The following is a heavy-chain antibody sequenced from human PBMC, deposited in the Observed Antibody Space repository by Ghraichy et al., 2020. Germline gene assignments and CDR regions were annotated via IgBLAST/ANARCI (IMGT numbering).Heavy chain of an antibody. Sequence: SETLSLTCTVSGGSMSSHYWSWIRQPPGKGLEWIGYIYYSGSTNYNPSLKSRVTISVDTSKNQFSLKLSSVTAADTAVYYCASSKYYYDPYYFDYWGQGTLVTVSS. CDR2: IYYSGST. D-gene: IGHD3-22*01. CDR3: ASSKYYYDPYYFDY. CDR1: GGSMSSHY. J-gene: IGHJ4*02. V-gene: IGHV4-59*11.